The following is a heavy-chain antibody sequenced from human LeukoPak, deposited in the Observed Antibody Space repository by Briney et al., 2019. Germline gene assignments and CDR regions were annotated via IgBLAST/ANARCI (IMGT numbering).Heavy chain of an antibody. V-gene: IGHV3-30*18. J-gene: IGHJ4*02. CDR1: GFTFSTYG. CDR2: ISYDGNYK. Sequence: GGSLRLSCAASGFTFSTYGMHWVRQAPGKGLEWVALISYDGNYKYYADSVKGRFTISRDNSKNTLYLQMNSLRAEDTAVYYCAKFQRHFEWELSYFDYWGQGTLVTVSS. D-gene: IGHD1-26*01. CDR3: AKFQRHFEWELSYFDY.